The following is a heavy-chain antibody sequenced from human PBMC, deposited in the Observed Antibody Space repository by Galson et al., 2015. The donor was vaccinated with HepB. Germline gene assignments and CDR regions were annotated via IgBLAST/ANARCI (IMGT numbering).Heavy chain of an antibody. CDR1: GYNFTTYW. CDR3: ARLGGYCSGGSCYGGWFDS. Sequence: QSGAEVKKPGESLKISCKGSGYNFTTYWIGWVRQMPGKGLEWMGIIYPGDSDTRYSPSFQGQVTISADKSISTADLQWSSLKASDSAMYYCARLGGYCSGGSCYGGWFDSWGQGTLVTVSS. V-gene: IGHV5-51*01. CDR2: IYPGDSDT. J-gene: IGHJ5*01. D-gene: IGHD2-15*01.